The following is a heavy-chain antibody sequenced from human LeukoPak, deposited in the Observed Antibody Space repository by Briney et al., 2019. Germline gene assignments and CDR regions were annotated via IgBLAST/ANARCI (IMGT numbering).Heavy chain of an antibody. CDR3: ARENVNRGSSWGYDYFGMDV. D-gene: IGHD6-13*01. J-gene: IGHJ6*02. CDR1: GYTFTSSYD. V-gene: IGHV1-8*01. CDR2: MNPYSGIT. Sequence: ASVKVSCKASGYTFTSSYDINWVRQAPGQGLEWMGWMNPYSGITGYTQKFQGRVTMTRDTSISTAYMELSSLTSEDTAVYFCARENVNRGSSWGYDYFGMDVWGQGTAVTVSS.